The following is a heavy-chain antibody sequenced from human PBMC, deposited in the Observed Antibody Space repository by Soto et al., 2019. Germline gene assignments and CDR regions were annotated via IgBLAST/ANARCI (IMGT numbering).Heavy chain of an antibody. Sequence: SETLSLTCTVSDGSITAGGYYWSWIRHHPGKGLEWIGYIYYSGNTNYNPSLQSRVLISIDMSRNQFSLKLNSVTAADAAIYYCARGSTMTLYGLDVWGHGTTVTVSS. J-gene: IGHJ6*02. D-gene: IGHD1-1*01. V-gene: IGHV4-31*03. CDR3: ARGSTMTLYGLDV. CDR1: DGSITAGGYY. CDR2: IYYSGNT.